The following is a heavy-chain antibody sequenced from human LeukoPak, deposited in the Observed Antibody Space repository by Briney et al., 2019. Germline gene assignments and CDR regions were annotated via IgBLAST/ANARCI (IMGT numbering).Heavy chain of an antibody. CDR3: ARDAEYSSSFFDY. CDR2: IYYSGST. J-gene: IGHJ4*02. D-gene: IGHD6-6*01. V-gene: IGHV4-31*03. Sequence: PSETLSLTCTVSGGSISSGGYYWSWIRQHPGKSLEWIGYIYYSGSTYYNPSLKSRVTISVDTSKNQFSLKLSSVTAADTAVYYCARDAEYSSSFFDYWGQGTLVTVSS. CDR1: GGSISSGGYY.